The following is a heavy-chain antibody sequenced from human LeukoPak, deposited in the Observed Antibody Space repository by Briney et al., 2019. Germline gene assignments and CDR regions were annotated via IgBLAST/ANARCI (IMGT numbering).Heavy chain of an antibody. D-gene: IGHD6-13*01. CDR2: IYYSGST. CDR3: ARGGKYSSSWFDS. V-gene: IGHV4-59*01. CDR1: SGSINYYY. Sequence: SETLSLTCSVSSGSINYYYWNWIRQPPGKGLEWIGCIYYSGSTNYNPSLVSRVTISVDTAKNQFSLKLSSVTAADTAMYYCARGGKYSSSWFDSWGQGTLVTVSS. J-gene: IGHJ5*01.